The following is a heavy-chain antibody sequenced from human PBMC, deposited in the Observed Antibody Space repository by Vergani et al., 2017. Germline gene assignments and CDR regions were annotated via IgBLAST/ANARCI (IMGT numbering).Heavy chain of an antibody. J-gene: IGHJ4*02. D-gene: IGHD2-2*01. Sequence: QVQLQESGPGLVKPSETLSLTCTVSGGSVSSGSYYWSWIRQPPGKGLEWIGYIYYSGSTNYNPSLKSRVTRSVDTSKNQFSLKLSSVTAADTAVYYCARGRYCSSTSCLYFDYWGQGTLVTVSS. CDR2: IYYSGST. CDR1: GGSVSSGSYY. CDR3: ARGRYCSSTSCLYFDY. V-gene: IGHV4-61*01.